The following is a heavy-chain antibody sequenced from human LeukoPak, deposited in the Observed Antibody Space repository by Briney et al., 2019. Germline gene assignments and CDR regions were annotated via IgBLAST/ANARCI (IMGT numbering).Heavy chain of an antibody. CDR1: GLTFDGSA. CDR2: ISADGGST. Sequence: SGGSLRLSCVVYGLTFDGSAMHWVRQAPGKGLEWVCLISADGGSTFSAYSVKGGFSISRDNSKHSLYLQMNSLSSEVTAMDDCASDSGKFDYWGQGTLVAVSS. CDR3: ASDSGKFDY. J-gene: IGHJ4*02. V-gene: IGHV3-43*02. D-gene: IGHD2-21*02.